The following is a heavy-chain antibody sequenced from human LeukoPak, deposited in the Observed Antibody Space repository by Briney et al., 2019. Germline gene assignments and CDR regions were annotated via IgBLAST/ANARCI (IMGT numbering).Heavy chain of an antibody. CDR3: AKDLQCGDYYYGMDV. J-gene: IGHJ6*02. D-gene: IGHD3-10*01. V-gene: IGHV3-23*01. CDR1: GFTFSPYA. CDR2: ISGSGGST. Sequence: QPGGSLRLSCAASGFTFSPYAMSWVRQAPGKGLEWVSAISGSGGSTYHADSVKGRFTISRDNSKNTLYLQMNSLRAEDTAVYYCAKDLQCGDYYYGMDVWGQGTTVTVSS.